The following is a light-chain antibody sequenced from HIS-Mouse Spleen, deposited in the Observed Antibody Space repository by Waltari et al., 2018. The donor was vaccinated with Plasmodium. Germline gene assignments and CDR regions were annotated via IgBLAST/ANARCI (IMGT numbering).Light chain of an antibody. CDR2: EGS. J-gene: IGLJ3*02. CDR1: SSDVGGYNL. CDR3: CSYAGSSTLV. V-gene: IGLV2-23*01. Sequence: QSALTQPASVSGSPGQPITISCTGTSSDVGGYNLVSWYQQHPGKAPKLMIYEGSKRPSGVSNRFSGSKSGNTASLTISGLQAEDEADYYCCSYAGSSTLVFGGGTKLTVL.